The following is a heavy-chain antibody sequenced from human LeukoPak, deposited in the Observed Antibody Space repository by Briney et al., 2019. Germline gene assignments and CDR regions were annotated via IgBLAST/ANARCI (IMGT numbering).Heavy chain of an antibody. Sequence: SESGPTLVNPTQTLTLTCTFSGFSLSTRGMRVTRTRQPPGKALEWLARIDWDDDKFYSASLKTRLTISKDTSKNQVVLTLTNMNPLDTATYYCARMEVALYIEYWGQGTLVTVSS. V-gene: IGHV2-70*17. CDR1: GFSLSTRGMR. J-gene: IGHJ4*02. CDR2: IDWDDDK. CDR3: ARMEVALYIEY.